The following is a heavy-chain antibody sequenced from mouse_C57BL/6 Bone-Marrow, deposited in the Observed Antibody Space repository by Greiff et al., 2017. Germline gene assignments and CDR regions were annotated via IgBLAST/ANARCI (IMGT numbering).Heavy chain of an antibody. D-gene: IGHD1-1*01. V-gene: IGHV5-4*01. CDR2: ISDGGSYT. J-gene: IGHJ1*03. CDR1: GFTFSSYA. CDR3: AREGGITTVGWYFDV. Sequence: EVKLMASGGGLVKPGGSLKLSCAASGFTFSSYAMSWVRQTPEKRLEWVATISDGGSYTYYPDNVKGRFTISRDNAKNNLYLQMSHLKSEDTAMYYCAREGGITTVGWYFDVWGTGTTVTVSS.